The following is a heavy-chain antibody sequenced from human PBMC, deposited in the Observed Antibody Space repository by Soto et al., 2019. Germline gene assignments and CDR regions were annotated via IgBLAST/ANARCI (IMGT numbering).Heavy chain of an antibody. CDR1: GFSFSSYA. CDR2: IRGSGDTT. CDR3: AKGQYYDSTGFYSFDY. V-gene: IGHV3-23*01. J-gene: IGHJ4*02. D-gene: IGHD3-22*01. Sequence: PGGSLRLSCGASGFSFSSYAMTWVRQVPGKGLEWVSGIRGSGDTTYYADSVKGRFTISRDNSKNTLYLQMNSLPAEDTAVYYCAKGQYYDSTGFYSFDYWGQGILVTVSS.